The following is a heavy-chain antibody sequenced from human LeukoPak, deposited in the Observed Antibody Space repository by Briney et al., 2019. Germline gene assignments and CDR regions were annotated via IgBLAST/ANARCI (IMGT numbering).Heavy chain of an antibody. D-gene: IGHD5-18*01. V-gene: IGHV4-30-2*01. Sequence: SETLSLTCTVSGGSVGSGGSPWSWIRQPPGKGLEWIGYIYRAGNTYYNPSLKSRLTMSVDKSKNQFSLKLSSMTAADTAVYFCARVREDTVMVLDFWGLGTLVTVSS. CDR2: IYRAGNT. CDR1: GGSVGSGGSP. CDR3: ARVREDTVMVLDF. J-gene: IGHJ4*02.